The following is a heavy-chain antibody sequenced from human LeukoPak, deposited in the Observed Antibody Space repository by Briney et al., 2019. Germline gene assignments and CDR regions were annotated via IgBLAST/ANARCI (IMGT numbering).Heavy chain of an antibody. CDR2: IYTSGST. CDR3: ARDQVAYCSSTSCYNWFDP. J-gene: IGHJ5*02. CDR1: GGSISSYY. D-gene: IGHD2-2*01. V-gene: IGHV4-4*07. Sequence: SETLSLTCTVSGGSISSYYWSWIRQPAGKGLEWIGRIYTSGSTNYNPSLKSRVTMSVDTSKNQFSLKLSSVTAADTAVYYCARDQVAYCSSTSCYNWFDPWGQGTLVTVSS.